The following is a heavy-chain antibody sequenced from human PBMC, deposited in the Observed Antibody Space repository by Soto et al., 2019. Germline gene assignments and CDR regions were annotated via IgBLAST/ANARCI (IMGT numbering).Heavy chain of an antibody. D-gene: IGHD4-17*01. CDR3: ARRYGASFDY. CDR2: IYYSGST. Sequence: SETLSLTCTVSGGSISSSTYYWSWIRQPPGKGLEWIGYIYYSGSTNYNPSLKSRVTISVDTSKNQFSLKLSSVTAADTAMYYCARRYGASFDYWGQGTLVTVSS. J-gene: IGHJ4*02. CDR1: GGSISSSTYY. V-gene: IGHV4-61*01.